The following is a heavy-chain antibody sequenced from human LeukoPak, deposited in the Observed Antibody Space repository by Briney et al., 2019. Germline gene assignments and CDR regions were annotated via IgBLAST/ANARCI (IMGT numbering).Heavy chain of an antibody. J-gene: IGHJ4*02. CDR1: GFTFSSYW. CDR3: CGYGDYGGGDY. CDR2: IKQDGSEK. D-gene: IGHD4-17*01. V-gene: IGHV3-7*01. Sequence: GGSLRLSCAASGFTFSSYWMSWVRQAPGKGLEWVANIKQDGSEKYYVDSVKGRFTISRDNAKNSLYPQMNSLRAEDTAVYYCCGYGDYGGGDYWGQGTLVTVSS.